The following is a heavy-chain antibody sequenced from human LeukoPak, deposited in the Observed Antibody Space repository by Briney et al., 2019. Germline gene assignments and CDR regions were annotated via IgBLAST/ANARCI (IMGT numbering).Heavy chain of an antibody. D-gene: IGHD3-10*01. CDR1: GGSFSGYY. J-gene: IGHJ5*02. CDR3: AIWFGERFDP. CDR2: INHSGST. V-gene: IGHV4-34*01. Sequence: SETLSLTCAVYGGSFSGYYWSWIRQPPGKGLEWMGEINHSGSTNYNPSLKSRVTISVDTSKNQFSLKLSSVTAADTAVYYCAIWFGERFDPWGQGTLVTVSS.